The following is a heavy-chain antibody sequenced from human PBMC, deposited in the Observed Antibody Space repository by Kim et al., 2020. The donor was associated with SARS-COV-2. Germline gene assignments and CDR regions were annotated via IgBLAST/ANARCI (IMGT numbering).Heavy chain of an antibody. V-gene: IGHV3-15*01. CDR1: GFTFSNAW. CDR2: IKSKTDGGTT. J-gene: IGHJ6*01. Sequence: GGSRRLSCAASGFTFSNAWMSWVRQAPGKGLEWGGRIKSKTDGGTTDYAAPVKGRFTISRDDSKNTLYLQLNSLKTEDKAVYYCTTGGSSSWYELGYYY. D-gene: IGHD6-13*01. CDR3: TTGGSSSWYELGYYY.